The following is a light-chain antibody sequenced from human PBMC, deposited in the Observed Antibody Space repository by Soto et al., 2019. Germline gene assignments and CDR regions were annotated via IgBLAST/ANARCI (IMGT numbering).Light chain of an antibody. V-gene: IGKV1-39*01. CDR1: QSISSY. CDR2: GAS. Sequence: DIQMTQSPSSLSASVGDRVTITCRASQSISSYLNWYQQRPGKAPKLLIYGASNLQSGVPSRFSGSGSGTDFTLTISSLQPEDFATYYCQQSYKTPWTFGQGTKVEIK. J-gene: IGKJ1*01. CDR3: QQSYKTPWT.